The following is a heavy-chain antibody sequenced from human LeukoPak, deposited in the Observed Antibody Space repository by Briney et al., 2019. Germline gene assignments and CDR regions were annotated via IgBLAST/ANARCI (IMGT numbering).Heavy chain of an antibody. CDR3: ARQLPPGYSYGQFDY. CDR1: GYSFTSYW. J-gene: IGHJ4*02. D-gene: IGHD5-18*01. V-gene: IGHV5-51*01. CDR2: IYPGDSDT. Sequence: GESLKISCKGSGYSFTSYWIGWVRQMPGKGLEWMGIIYPGDSDTRYSPSFQGQVTISADKSISTAYLQWSSLKASDTAMYYCARQLPPGYSYGQFDYWGQGTLVTVSS.